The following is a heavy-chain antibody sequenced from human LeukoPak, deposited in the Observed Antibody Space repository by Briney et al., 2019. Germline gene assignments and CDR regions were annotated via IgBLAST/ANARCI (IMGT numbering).Heavy chain of an antibody. Sequence: PGGSLRLSCAVSGFTFSSYWMTWVRQAPGKGLEWVANIKEDGSEKSYVDSVKGRFTSPRDNAKNSLYLQLTSMSVDDRAVDYCARDKWTPGHWGQGTLVTVSS. CDR3: ARDKWTPGH. CDR2: IKEDGSEK. D-gene: IGHD1-26*01. J-gene: IGHJ4*02. V-gene: IGHV3-7*01. CDR1: GFTFSSYW.